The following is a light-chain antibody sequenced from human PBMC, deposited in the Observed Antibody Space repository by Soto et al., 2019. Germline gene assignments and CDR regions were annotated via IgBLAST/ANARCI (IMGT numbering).Light chain of an antibody. J-gene: IGLJ2*01. CDR1: SSDVGGYNY. Sequence: QSALTQTASVSGSPGQSITISCTGTSSDVGGYNYVSWYQQHPGKATKLMIYEISNRSSGVSNRFSGSKSGDTASLTISGLQADDEADYYCSSYTSSSRVVFGGGTKLTVL. CDR2: EIS. CDR3: SSYTSSSRVV. V-gene: IGLV2-14*01.